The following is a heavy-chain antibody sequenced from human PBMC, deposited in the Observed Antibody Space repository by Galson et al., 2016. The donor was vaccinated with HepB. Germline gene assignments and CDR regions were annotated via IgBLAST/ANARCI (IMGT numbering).Heavy chain of an antibody. J-gene: IGHJ4*02. D-gene: IGHD3-22*01. CDR3: ARDHYYYDTSGYDRYFDY. V-gene: IGHV4-31*03. CDR2: IYYSGST. Sequence: LSLTCTVSGGSISSSGYYWNWIRQHPGKGLEWIGYIYYSGSTHYNPSLKSRVTISVDTSKNQFSLTLSSVTAADTAVYYCARDHYYYDTSGYDRYFDYWGQGTLVTVSS. CDR1: GGSISSSGYY.